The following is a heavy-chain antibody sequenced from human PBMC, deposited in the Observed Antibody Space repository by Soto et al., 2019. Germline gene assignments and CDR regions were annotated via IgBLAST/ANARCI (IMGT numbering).Heavy chain of an antibody. CDR3: ATLTLTYCSGGSCYPDGDY. CDR2: IYYSGST. Sequence: QVQLQESGPGLVKPSETLSLTCTVSGGSISSYYWSWIRQPPGKGLEWIGYIYYSGSTNYNPSLTSRVTISVDTSKNQFSLKLSFVTAADTAVYYCATLTLTYCSGGSCYPDGDYWGQGTLVTVSS. D-gene: IGHD2-15*01. V-gene: IGHV4-59*01. J-gene: IGHJ4*02. CDR1: GGSISSYY.